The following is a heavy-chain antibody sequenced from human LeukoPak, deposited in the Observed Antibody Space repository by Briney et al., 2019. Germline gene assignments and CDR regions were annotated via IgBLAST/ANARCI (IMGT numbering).Heavy chain of an antibody. Sequence: KASATLSLTCTVSGGSISSYYWSWIRQPPGKGLEWIGYIYYSGSTNYNPSLKSRVTISVDTSKNQFSLKLSSVTAADTAVYYCASGYYYMDVWGKGTTVTVSS. CDR1: GGSISSYY. CDR2: IYYSGST. CDR3: ASGYYYMDV. V-gene: IGHV4-59*01. J-gene: IGHJ6*03. D-gene: IGHD3-10*01.